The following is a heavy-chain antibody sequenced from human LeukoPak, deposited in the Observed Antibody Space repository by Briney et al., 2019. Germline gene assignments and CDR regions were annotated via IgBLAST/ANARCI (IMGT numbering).Heavy chain of an antibody. CDR2: IYYSGST. J-gene: IGHJ4*02. Sequence: PSQTLSLTCTVSGGSFSSTDSYWSWIRQRPGKGLEWIGYIYYSGSTYYNPSLKSRVTISVDTSKNQFSLNLSSVTAADTAVYYCARERYYYDSRHFDYWGQGTLVTASS. CDR3: ARERYYYDSRHFDY. CDR1: GGSFSSTDSY. D-gene: IGHD3-22*01. V-gene: IGHV4-31*03.